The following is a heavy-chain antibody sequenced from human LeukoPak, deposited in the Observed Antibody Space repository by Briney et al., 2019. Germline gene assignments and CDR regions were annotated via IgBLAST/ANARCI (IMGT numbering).Heavy chain of an antibody. Sequence: GGSLRLSCAASGFTFSSYAMSWVRRAPGKGLEWVANMNQDGSGKNYVGPVKGRFTISRDNAKNSMFLQMNSLRAEDTAVYYCARGLFWSGPFDNWGQGTLVTVSS. CDR1: GFTFSSYA. CDR2: MNQDGSGK. CDR3: ARGLFWSGPFDN. V-gene: IGHV3-7*01. D-gene: IGHD3-3*01. J-gene: IGHJ4*02.